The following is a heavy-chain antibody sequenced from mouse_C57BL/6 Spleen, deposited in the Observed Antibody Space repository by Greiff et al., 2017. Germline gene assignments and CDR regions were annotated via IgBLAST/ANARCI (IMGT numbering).Heavy chain of an antibody. CDR1: GFSLTSYG. J-gene: IGHJ4*01. Sequence: VQLVESGPGLVQPSQSLSITCTVSGFSLTSYGVHWVRQSPGKGLEWLGVIWRGGSTDYNAAYMSRLSITKANSKSQVFFKMNNLQANDTARYYCAKKRAHYYGNALYAMDYWGQGTSVTVSS. V-gene: IGHV2-5*01. D-gene: IGHD2-1*01. CDR2: IWRGGST. CDR3: AKKRAHYYGNALYAMDY.